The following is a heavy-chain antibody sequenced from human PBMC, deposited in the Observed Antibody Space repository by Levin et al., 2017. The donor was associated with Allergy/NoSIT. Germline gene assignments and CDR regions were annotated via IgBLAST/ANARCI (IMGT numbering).Heavy chain of an antibody. J-gene: IGHJ4*02. Sequence: GESLKISCAASGFTFSDYYMSWIRQAPGKGLEWVSYISSSGSTIYYADSVKGRFTISRDNAKNSLYLQMNSLRAEDTAVYYCARDQGPQLLFDYWGQGTLVTVSS. D-gene: IGHD7-27*01. CDR3: ARDQGPQLLFDY. CDR2: ISSSGSTI. V-gene: IGHV3-11*01. CDR1: GFTFSDYY.